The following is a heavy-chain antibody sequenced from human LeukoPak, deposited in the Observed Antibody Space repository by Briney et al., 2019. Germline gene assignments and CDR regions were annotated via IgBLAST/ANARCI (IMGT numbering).Heavy chain of an antibody. CDR3: AKDLRPDGVDNFDH. CDR1: GFKFGSYT. J-gene: IGHJ4*02. CDR2: IIPSGSPT. V-gene: IGHV3-23*01. Sequence: GGSLRLSCVGTGFKFGSYTINWVRQAPGKGLEWVANIIPSGSPTYYADSVKGRFIISRDNSKNTLYLQMSSLRVEDTAVYYCAKDLRPDGVDNFDHWGQGTLVTVSS. D-gene: IGHD2-8*01.